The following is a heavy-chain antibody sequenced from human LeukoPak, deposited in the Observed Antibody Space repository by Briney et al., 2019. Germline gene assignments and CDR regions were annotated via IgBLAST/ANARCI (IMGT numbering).Heavy chain of an antibody. CDR2: IYSGGST. CDR3: AREQYCSSTSCWDYYYGMDV. D-gene: IGHD2-2*01. CDR1: GFTVSSNY. J-gene: IGHJ6*02. Sequence: GGSLRLSCAASGFTVSSNYMSWVRQAPGKGLEWVSVIYSGGSTYYADSVKGRFTISRDNSKNTLYLQINILRAGHTAVYYCAREQYCSSTSCWDYYYGMDVWAQGTTVTVSS. V-gene: IGHV3-66*01.